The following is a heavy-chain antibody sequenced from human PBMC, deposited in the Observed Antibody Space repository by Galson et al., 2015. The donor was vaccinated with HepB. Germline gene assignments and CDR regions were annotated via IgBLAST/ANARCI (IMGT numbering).Heavy chain of an antibody. Sequence: SVKVSCKASGGTFSSYAISWVRQAPGQGLEWMGGIIPIFGTANYAQKFQGRVTITADESTSTVYMELSSLRSEDTAVYYCARVPFTAGDYGSGSYVYYYGMDVWGQGTTVTVSS. D-gene: IGHD3-10*01. CDR1: GGTFSSYA. J-gene: IGHJ6*02. CDR3: ARVPFTAGDYGSGSYVYYYGMDV. CDR2: IIPIFGTA. V-gene: IGHV1-69*13.